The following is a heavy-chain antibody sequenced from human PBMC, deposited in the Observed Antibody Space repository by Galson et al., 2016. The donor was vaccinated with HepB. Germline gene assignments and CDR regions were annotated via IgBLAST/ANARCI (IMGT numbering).Heavy chain of an antibody. D-gene: IGHD5-12*01. V-gene: IGHV3-23*01. J-gene: IGHJ4*02. CDR3: AKAGSGYSENYFDY. CDR1: GFTFSNYA. CDR2: ISGGSGSGSI. Sequence: SLRLSCAVSGFTFSNYAMTWVRQAPGKGLEWVSVISGGSGSGSIYYTDTVKGRFTISRDRSKNTLYLQMDSLRAEDTATYYCAKAGSGYSENYFDYWGQGTLVTVSS.